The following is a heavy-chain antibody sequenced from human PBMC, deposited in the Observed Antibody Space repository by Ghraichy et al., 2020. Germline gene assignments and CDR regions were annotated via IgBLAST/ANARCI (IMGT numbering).Heavy chain of an antibody. CDR1: GFTFSNHG. CDR2: ISGSGSQT. CDR3: AKIAVTGYWYFDV. D-gene: IGHD6-19*01. J-gene: IGHJ2*01. Sequence: GGSLRLSCAASGFTFSNHGMSWVRQTPGKGLEWVSAISGSGSQTFYADSVKGRFTISRDNSKNTLYLQVNSLRAEDTAVYYCAKIAVTGYWYFDVWGRGTRVTV. V-gene: IGHV3-23*01.